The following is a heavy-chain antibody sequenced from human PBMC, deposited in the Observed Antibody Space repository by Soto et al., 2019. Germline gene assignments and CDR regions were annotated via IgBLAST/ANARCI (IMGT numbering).Heavy chain of an antibody. V-gene: IGHV3-53*01. J-gene: IGHJ6*02. CDR3: ATWNKREHAYDV. CDR1: GLTISGKKY. D-gene: IGHD3-16*01. Sequence: PGGSLRLSCAAFGLTISGKKYVAWVRQAPGEGLEWVSALYDVDGSFYADSVKGRFTTSSDSSKTTVYLQMNDLRPDDTAVYYCATWNKREHAYDVWGQGPTVTVSS. CDR2: LYDVDGS.